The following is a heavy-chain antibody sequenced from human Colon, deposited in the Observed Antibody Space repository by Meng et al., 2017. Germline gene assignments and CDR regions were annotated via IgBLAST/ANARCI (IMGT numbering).Heavy chain of an antibody. CDR3: ARDYKYYTSYYSVFDP. D-gene: IGHD3-9*01. V-gene: IGHV1-3*01. CDR2: INAGNGNT. J-gene: IGHJ5*02. CDR1: GYTFTDYY. Sequence: QVQLVQSGAEVKKPGASVEVSCKASGYTFTDYYMHWVRQAPGQGLEWMGLINAGNGNTKYSQIFQGRVTITRDTSASTAYMELSSLRSEDTAVYYCARDYKYYTSYYSVFDPWGQGTLVTVSS.